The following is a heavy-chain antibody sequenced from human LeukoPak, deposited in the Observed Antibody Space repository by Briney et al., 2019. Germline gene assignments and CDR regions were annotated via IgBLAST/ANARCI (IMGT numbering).Heavy chain of an antibody. Sequence: ASVKVSCKVSGYTLTELSMHWVQQAPGKGLEWMGGFDPEDGETIYAQKFQGRVTMTEDTSTDTAYMELSSLRSEDTAVYYCATTPVGWPWFDPWGQGTLVTVSS. CDR2: FDPEDGET. V-gene: IGHV1-24*01. CDR1: GYTLTELS. J-gene: IGHJ5*02. D-gene: IGHD1-26*01. CDR3: ATTPVGWPWFDP.